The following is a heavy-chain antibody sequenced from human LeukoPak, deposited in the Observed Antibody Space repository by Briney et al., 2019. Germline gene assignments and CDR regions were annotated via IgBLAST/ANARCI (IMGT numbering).Heavy chain of an antibody. J-gene: IGHJ6*03. CDR3: ARGTGTDYYYYYMDV. V-gene: IGHV4-39*07. Sequence: ETLSLTCTVSGGSISSSSYYWGWIRQPPGKGLEWIGSIYYSGSTYYNPSLKSRVTISVDTSKNQFSLKLSSVTAADTAVYYCARGTGTDYYYYYMDVWGKGTTVTVSS. CDR2: IYYSGST. CDR1: GGSISSSSYY. D-gene: IGHD1-14*01.